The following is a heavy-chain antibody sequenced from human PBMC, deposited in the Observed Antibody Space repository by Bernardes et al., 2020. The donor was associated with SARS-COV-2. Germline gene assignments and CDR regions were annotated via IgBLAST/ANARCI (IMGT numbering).Heavy chain of an antibody. Sequence: SGHTLSKPTLTLTLTCPFSGFSLSPSGVGVGWIRQPPGKALEWLALIYWDDDKRYSPSLKSRLTITKDTSKNQVVLTMTNMDPVDTATYYCALGGVTTPFDYWGQGTLVTVSS. CDR3: ALGGVTTPFDY. CDR2: IYWDDDK. J-gene: IGHJ4*02. CDR1: GFSLSPSGVG. D-gene: IGHD4-17*01. V-gene: IGHV2-5*02.